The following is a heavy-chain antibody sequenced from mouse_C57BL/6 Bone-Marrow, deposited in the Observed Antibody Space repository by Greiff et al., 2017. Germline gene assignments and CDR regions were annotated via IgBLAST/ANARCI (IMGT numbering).Heavy chain of an antibody. CDR1: GYAFSSSW. V-gene: IGHV1-82*01. D-gene: IGHD2-4*01. CDR3: ARGVYDYGGYWYFDV. J-gene: IGHJ1*03. CDR2: IYPGDGDT. Sequence: VQLQQSGPELVKPGASVQISCQASGYAFSSSWMNWVKPRPGKGLEWIGRIYPGDGDTNYNGKFKGKATLTADKSSSTAYMQLSSLTSEDSAVYFCARGVYDYGGYWYFDVWGTGTTVTVSS.